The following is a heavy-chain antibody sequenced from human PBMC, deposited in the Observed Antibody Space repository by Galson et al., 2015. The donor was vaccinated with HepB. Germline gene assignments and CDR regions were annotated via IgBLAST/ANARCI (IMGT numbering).Heavy chain of an antibody. Sequence: SLRLSCAASGFTFSNACMSWVRQAPGKGLEWVARIKSKTDGGTTDYAAPVKGTFTISRADSKITLQLQMDRLKNEGAAVYYCTTGPPNWYSTYYFDYWGQGTMVTVSS. CDR2: IKSKTDGGTT. CDR1: GFTFSNAC. D-gene: IGHD1-7*01. J-gene: IGHJ4*02. CDR3: TTGPPNWYSTYYFDY. V-gene: IGHV3-15*01.